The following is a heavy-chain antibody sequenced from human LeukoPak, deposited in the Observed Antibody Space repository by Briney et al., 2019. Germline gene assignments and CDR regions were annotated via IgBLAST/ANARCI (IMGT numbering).Heavy chain of an antibody. V-gene: IGHV3-23*01. CDR3: AKSRYPGYYDILTGYYNYYGMDV. J-gene: IGHJ6*02. D-gene: IGHD3-9*01. Sequence: GGSLRLSCAASGFTFSSYAMSWVRQAPGKGLEWVSAISGSGGSTYYADSVKGRFTISRDNSKNTLYLQMNSPRAEDTAVYYCAKSRYPGYYDILTGYYNYYGMDVWGQGTTVTVSS. CDR1: GFTFSSYA. CDR2: ISGSGGST.